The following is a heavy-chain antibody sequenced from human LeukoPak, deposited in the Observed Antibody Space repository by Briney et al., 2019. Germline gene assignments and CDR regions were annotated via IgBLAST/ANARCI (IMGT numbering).Heavy chain of an antibody. CDR2: ITGNGGST. Sequence: PGGSLRLSCAASGFTFSNHAMTWVRQAPGKGLEWVSSITGNGGSTYYADSVKGRFTISRDNPKNVLSLQMNSLRAEDTAVYYCAKEGANYYDSSGYYYFFDYWGQGTLVTVSS. CDR1: GFTFSNHA. J-gene: IGHJ4*02. CDR3: AKEGANYYDSSGYYYFFDY. V-gene: IGHV3-23*01. D-gene: IGHD3-22*01.